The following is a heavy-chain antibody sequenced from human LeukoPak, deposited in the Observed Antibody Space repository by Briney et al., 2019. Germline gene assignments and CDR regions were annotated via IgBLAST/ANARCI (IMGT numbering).Heavy chain of an antibody. V-gene: IGHV3-30*02. J-gene: IGHJ4*02. D-gene: IGHD3-3*01. CDR3: AKDRVTIFGVVIGPFDY. CDR1: GFTFSSYG. Sequence: GGSLRLSCAASGFTFSSYGMHWVRQAPGKGLEWVAFIRYDGRNKYYADSVKGRFTISRDNSKNTLYLQMNSLRAEDTAVYYCAKDRVTIFGVVIGPFDYWGQGTLVTVSS. CDR2: IRYDGRNK.